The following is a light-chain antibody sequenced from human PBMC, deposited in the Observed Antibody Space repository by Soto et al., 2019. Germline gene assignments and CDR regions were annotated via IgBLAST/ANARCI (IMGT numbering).Light chain of an antibody. V-gene: IGKV3-20*01. J-gene: IGKJ4*01. CDR2: GAS. CDR1: QIISSNY. Sequence: EVVLTQSPGTLSLSPGERVALSCKASQIISSNYLAWFQQKPGQAPRLLIYGASSRATGIPDRFSGSGSGTDFTLTISRLEPEDFAVYFCQQYGSPPFTFGGGTKVDIK. CDR3: QQYGSPPFT.